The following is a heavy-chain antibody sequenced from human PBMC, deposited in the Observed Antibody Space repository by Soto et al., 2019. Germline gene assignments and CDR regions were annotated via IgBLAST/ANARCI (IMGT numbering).Heavy chain of an antibody. V-gene: IGHV1-69*04. Sequence: SVKVSCKASGGTFSSYTSSWVRQAPGQGLEWMGRIIPILGIANYAQQFQGRVPITADKSTSTAYMELSSLRSEDTAVYYCARDLRIVGATDTAYWGQGTLVTVSS. J-gene: IGHJ4*02. CDR3: ARDLRIVGATDTAY. CDR2: IIPILGIA. D-gene: IGHD1-26*01. CDR1: GGTFSSYT.